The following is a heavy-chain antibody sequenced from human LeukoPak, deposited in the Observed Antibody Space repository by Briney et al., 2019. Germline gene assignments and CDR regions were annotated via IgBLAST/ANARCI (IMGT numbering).Heavy chain of an antibody. Sequence: GESLRLFCAASGFTFSSYSMNWVRQAPGKGLEWVSYISSSSSTTYYADSVKGRFTISRDNAKNSLYLQMNSLRAEDTAVYYCATARYRGSSAFDIWGQGTMVTVSS. CDR2: ISSSSSTT. CDR3: ATARYRGSSAFDI. J-gene: IGHJ3*02. V-gene: IGHV3-48*01. D-gene: IGHD3-10*01. CDR1: GFTFSSYS.